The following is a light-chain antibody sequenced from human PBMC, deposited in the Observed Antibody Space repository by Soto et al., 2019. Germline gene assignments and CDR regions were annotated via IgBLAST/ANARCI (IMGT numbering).Light chain of an antibody. CDR1: QSISSW. Sequence: DIQMTQSPSTLSASVGDRVTITCRASQSISSWLAWYQQKPGKAPKLLIYDASSLESGVPSRFNGSGSGTEFTLTISSLQPDDFATYYCQQYNSYSRTFGQETKVDI. CDR2: DAS. V-gene: IGKV1-5*01. J-gene: IGKJ1*01. CDR3: QQYNSYSRT.